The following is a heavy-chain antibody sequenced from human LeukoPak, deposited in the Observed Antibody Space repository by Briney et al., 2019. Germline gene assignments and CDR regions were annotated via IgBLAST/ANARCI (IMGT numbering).Heavy chain of an antibody. CDR3: ARVPCGGDCYSGYYFDY. CDR2: INHSGST. Sequence: PSETLSLTCAVYGGSFSGYYWSWIRQPPGKGLEWIGEINHSGSTNYNPSLKSRVTISVDKSKNQFSLKLSSVTAADTAVYYCARVPCGGDCYSGYYFDYWGQGTLVTVSS. CDR1: GGSFSGYY. D-gene: IGHD2-21*02. V-gene: IGHV4-34*01. J-gene: IGHJ4*02.